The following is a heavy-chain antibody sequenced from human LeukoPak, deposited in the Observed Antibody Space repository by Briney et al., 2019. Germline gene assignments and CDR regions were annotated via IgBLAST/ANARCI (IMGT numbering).Heavy chain of an antibody. Sequence: SETLSLTCTVSGGSIRNYYWSWIRQPPGKGLEWIGYIRYTGTTNYNPSLKSRVTLSLDTSKNQFSLKVNSVTAADAAVYYCAAQHQLVNTFDFWGQGTMITVSS. V-gene: IGHV4-59*01. D-gene: IGHD6-6*01. CDR3: AAQHQLVNTFDF. CDR2: IRYTGTT. CDR1: GGSIRNYY. J-gene: IGHJ3*01.